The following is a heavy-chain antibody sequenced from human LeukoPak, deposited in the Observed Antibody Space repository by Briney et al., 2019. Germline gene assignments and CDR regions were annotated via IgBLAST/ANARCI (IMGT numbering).Heavy chain of an antibody. CDR3: ARGPYYYYMDV. CDR2: INHSGST. J-gene: IGHJ6*03. CDR1: GGSFSGYY. Sequence: PSETLSLTCAVYGGSFSGYYWSWIRQPPGKGLEWIREINHSGSTSYNPSLKSRVTISVDTSKNQFSLKLSSVTAADTAVYYCARGPYYYYMDVWGKGTTVTVSS. V-gene: IGHV4-34*01.